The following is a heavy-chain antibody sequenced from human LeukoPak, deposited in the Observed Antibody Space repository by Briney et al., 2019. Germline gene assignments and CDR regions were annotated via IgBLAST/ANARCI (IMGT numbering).Heavy chain of an antibody. J-gene: IGHJ6*02. CDR1: GYTFTSYD. D-gene: IGHD5-12*01. V-gene: IGHV1-8*01. Sequence: ASVKVSCKASGYTFTSYDINWVRQATGQGLEWMGWMNPNSGNTGYAQKFQGRVTMTRNTSISTAYMELSSLRSEDTAVYYCARGRGYSGYSKYYYYGMDVWGQGTTVTVSS. CDR3: ARGRGYSGYSKYYYYGMDV. CDR2: MNPNSGNT.